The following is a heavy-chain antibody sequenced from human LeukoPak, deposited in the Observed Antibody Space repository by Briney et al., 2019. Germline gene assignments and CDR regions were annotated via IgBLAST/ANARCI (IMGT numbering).Heavy chain of an antibody. J-gene: IGHJ4*02. D-gene: IGHD5-12*01. CDR1: GFTVSSNY. CDR3: ARGNSGYGGGFDY. Sequence: GGSLRLSCAASGFTVSSNYMSWVRQAPGKGLEWVSVIYSGGSTYYADSVKGRFTISRDNSKNTLYLQMNSLRTEDTAVYYCARGNSGYGGGFDYWGQGTLVTVSS. V-gene: IGHV3-53*01. CDR2: IYSGGST.